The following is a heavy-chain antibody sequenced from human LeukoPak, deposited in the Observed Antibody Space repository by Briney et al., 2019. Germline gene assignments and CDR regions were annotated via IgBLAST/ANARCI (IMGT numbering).Heavy chain of an antibody. V-gene: IGHV3-23*01. Sequence: GGSLRLSCAASGFTFSSYEMNWVRQAPGKGLEWVSVISGSGGNTYYADSVKGRFTISRDNSKKTSYLQMNSLRAEDTAVYYCAKGRVSSGSYVGYAFDMWGQGTMVTVSS. CDR3: AKGRVSSGSYVGYAFDM. CDR2: ISGSGGNT. CDR1: GFTFSSYE. J-gene: IGHJ3*02. D-gene: IGHD3-22*01.